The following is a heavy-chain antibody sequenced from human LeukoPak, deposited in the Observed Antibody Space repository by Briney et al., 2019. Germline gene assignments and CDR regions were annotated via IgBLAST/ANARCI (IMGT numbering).Heavy chain of an antibody. CDR2: IYSSGST. D-gene: IGHD3-10*01. J-gene: IGHJ5*02. CDR3: ARADPNASGYFYRFNWFDP. V-gene: IGHV4-59*01. Sequence: NPSETLSLTCTVSGGSISSYYWNWVQQPPGKGLEWIGNIYSSGSTDYNPSLKSRVTISLDTSKFQFSLRLNSVTAADTAVYYCARADPNASGYFYRFNWFDPWGQGTLVTVSS. CDR1: GGSISSYY.